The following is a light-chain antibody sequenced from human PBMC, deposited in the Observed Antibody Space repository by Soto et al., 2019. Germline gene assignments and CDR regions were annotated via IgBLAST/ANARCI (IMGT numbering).Light chain of an antibody. CDR1: QSVTSSY. J-gene: IGKJ4*01. CDR3: QQYGSSPLT. Sequence: EIVLTQSPGTLSLSPGERATLSCRASQSVTSSYLAWYQQKPGQAPRLLICGASSRATGIPDRFSGSGSGTDFTLNISRLEPEDFAVYYGQQYGSSPLTFGGGTKVEIK. CDR2: GAS. V-gene: IGKV3-20*01.